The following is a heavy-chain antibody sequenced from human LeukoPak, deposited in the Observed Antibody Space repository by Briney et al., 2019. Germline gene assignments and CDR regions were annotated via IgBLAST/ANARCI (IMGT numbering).Heavy chain of an antibody. J-gene: IGHJ4*02. CDR2: IIPILGIA. Sequence: GASVKVSCKASGGTFSSYAISWVRQAPGQGLEWMGRIIPILGIANYAQKFQGRVTITADKSTSTAYMELSSLRSEDTAVYYCARDEFDCSGGSCARGYWGQGTLVTVSS. D-gene: IGHD2-15*01. CDR3: ARDEFDCSGGSCARGY. V-gene: IGHV1-69*04. CDR1: GGTFSSYA.